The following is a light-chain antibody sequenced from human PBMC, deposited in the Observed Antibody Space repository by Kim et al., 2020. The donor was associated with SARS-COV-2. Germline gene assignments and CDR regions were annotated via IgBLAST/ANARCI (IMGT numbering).Light chain of an antibody. Sequence: DIQMTQSPSSLSASVGDRVTITCRASQDISNYVVWYQQKPGKVPKVLIYAASALHSGVPSRFSGGGFGTDFTLTISSLQPEDVATYSCQKYNAAPWTFGQGTKVDIK. J-gene: IGKJ1*01. V-gene: IGKV1-27*01. CDR2: AAS. CDR1: QDISNY. CDR3: QKYNAAPWT.